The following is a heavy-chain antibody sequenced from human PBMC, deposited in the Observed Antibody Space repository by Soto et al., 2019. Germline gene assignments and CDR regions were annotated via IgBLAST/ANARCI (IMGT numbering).Heavy chain of an antibody. CDR1: GFTFSDYY. Sequence: PGGSLRLSCAASGFTFSDYYMSWIREAPGKGLEWVSYVSSSGSTIYYADSVKGRFIISRDNAKNSLYLQMNSLRAEDTAVYYSASLYGSGSYFGHYYGMDVWGQGTTVTV. J-gene: IGHJ6*02. D-gene: IGHD3-10*01. CDR2: VSSSGSTI. V-gene: IGHV3-11*01. CDR3: ASLYGSGSYFGHYYGMDV.